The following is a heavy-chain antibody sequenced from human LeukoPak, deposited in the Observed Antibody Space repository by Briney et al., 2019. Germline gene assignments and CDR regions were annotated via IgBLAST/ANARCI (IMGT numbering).Heavy chain of an antibody. V-gene: IGHV3-23*01. Sequence: PGGSLRLSCAASGFXFSSYAISWVRQAPGKGLEWVSLISGSGGSTYYADSVKGRFTISRDNSKNTLYLQMNSLRAEDTAVYHCAKDILRGYSYGYSALDYWGQGTLVTVSS. CDR2: ISGSGGST. J-gene: IGHJ4*02. CDR3: AKDILRGYSYGYSALDY. CDR1: GFXFSSYA. D-gene: IGHD5-18*01.